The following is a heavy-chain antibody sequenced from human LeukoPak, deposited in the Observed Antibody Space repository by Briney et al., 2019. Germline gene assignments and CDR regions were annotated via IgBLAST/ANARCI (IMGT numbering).Heavy chain of an antibody. V-gene: IGHV1-2*02. CDR2: INPNSGGT. CDR3: ARDAVYNWNYSWFDP. J-gene: IGHJ5*02. CDR1: GYTFTGYY. D-gene: IGHD1-7*01. Sequence: GASVKVSCKASGYTFTGYYMHWVRQAPGQGLEWMGWINPNSGGTNYAQKFQGRVTMTRDTSISTAYMELSRLRSDDTAVYYCARDAVYNWNYSWFDPWGQGTLVTVSS.